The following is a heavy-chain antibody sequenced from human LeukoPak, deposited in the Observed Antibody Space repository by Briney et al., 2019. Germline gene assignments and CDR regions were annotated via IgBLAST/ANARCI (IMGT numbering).Heavy chain of an antibody. CDR1: GLSVSSNY. J-gene: IGHJ4*02. CDR2: IYSDGST. Sequence: GGSLRLSCAASGLSVSSNYMSWVRQAPGKGLEWVSVIYSDGSTYYADSVKGRFPISRDNSKNTLYLQMNSLRVEDTAVYYCVRGMGVSMLYYFDYWGQGTLVTVSS. CDR3: VRGMGVSMLYYFDY. V-gene: IGHV3-66*02. D-gene: IGHD3-10*01.